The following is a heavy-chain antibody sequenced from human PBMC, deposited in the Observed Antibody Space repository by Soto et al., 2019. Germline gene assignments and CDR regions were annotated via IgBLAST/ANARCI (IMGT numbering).Heavy chain of an antibody. Sequence: EVQLVESGGGLVQPGGSLRLSCAASGFTVSSNYMSWVRQAPGKGLEWVSLIYGGGSTFFADSVKGRFAISRDNSKNTLYLQMNSLRVEDTAVYYCARDRYTSTWYTHWGQGTLVTVSS. J-gene: IGHJ4*02. CDR3: ARDRYTSTWYTH. CDR2: IYGGGST. V-gene: IGHV3-66*01. D-gene: IGHD6-13*01. CDR1: GFTVSSNY.